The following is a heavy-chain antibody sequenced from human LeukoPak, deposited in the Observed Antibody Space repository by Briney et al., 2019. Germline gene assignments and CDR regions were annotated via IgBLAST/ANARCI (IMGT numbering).Heavy chain of an antibody. CDR3: AREDSTSSFDY. D-gene: IGHD6-13*01. V-gene: IGHV3-7*03. Sequence: GGSLRLSCAASGFTFSSYWMSWVRQAPGKGLEWVANIKQDGSEKYYVDSVKGRFTISRDNAKNSLYLQMNSLRAEDTAVNYCAREDSTSSFDYWGQGTLVTVSS. CDR1: GFTFSSYW. J-gene: IGHJ4*02. CDR2: IKQDGSEK.